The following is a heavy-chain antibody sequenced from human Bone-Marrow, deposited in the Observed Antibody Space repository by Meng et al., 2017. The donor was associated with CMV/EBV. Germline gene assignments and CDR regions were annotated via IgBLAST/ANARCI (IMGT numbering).Heavy chain of an antibody. CDR2: ISSSSSYI. D-gene: IGHD2-2*01. CDR3: ARDLYCSSTSCYHY. Sequence: GGSLRLSCAASGFTFSSYSMNWVSQAPGKGLEWVSSISSSSSYIYYADSVKGRFTISRDNAKNPLYLQMNSLRAEDTAVYYCARDLYCSSTSCYHYWGQGTLVTVSS. J-gene: IGHJ4*02. CDR1: GFTFSSYS. V-gene: IGHV3-21*01.